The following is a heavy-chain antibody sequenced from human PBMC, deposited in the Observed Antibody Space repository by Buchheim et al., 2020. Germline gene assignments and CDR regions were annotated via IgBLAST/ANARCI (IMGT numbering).Heavy chain of an antibody. V-gene: IGHV4-59*01. CDR2: IYYSGST. J-gene: IGHJ4*02. D-gene: IGHD5-24*01. CDR1: GGSIGSYY. Sequence: QVQLQESGPGLVKPSETLSLTCTVSGGSIGSYYWSWIRQPPGKGLEWIGYIYYSGSTNYNPSLKSRVTISVDTSKNQFSLKLSSVTAADTAVYYCARDFDGYNDYWGQGTL. CDR3: ARDFDGYNDY.